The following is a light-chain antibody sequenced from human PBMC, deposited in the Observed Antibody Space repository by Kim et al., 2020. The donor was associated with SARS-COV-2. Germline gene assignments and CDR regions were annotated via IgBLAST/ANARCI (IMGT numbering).Light chain of an antibody. V-gene: IGLV2-14*03. CDR3: SSYTRSNTWV. CDR1: SSDIGGYNY. CDR2: DVS. Sequence: GQSITISCTGTSSDIGGYNYVSWYQQHPCKAPKVMIYDVSNRPSGVSDRFSGSKSGNTASLTISGLQAGDEADYYCSSYTRSNTWVFGGGTQLTVL. J-gene: IGLJ3*02.